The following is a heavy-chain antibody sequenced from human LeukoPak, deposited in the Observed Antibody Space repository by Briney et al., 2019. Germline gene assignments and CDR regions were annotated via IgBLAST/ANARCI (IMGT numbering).Heavy chain of an antibody. CDR3: ARACSSTSCEWDY. J-gene: IGHJ4*02. Sequence: GSSVKVSCKASGGTFSSYAISWVRQAPGQGLEWMGRIIPILGIANYAQKFQGRVTMTTDTSTSTAYMELRSLRSDDTAVYYCARACSSTSCEWDYWGQGTLVTVSS. CDR1: GGTFSSYA. D-gene: IGHD2-2*01. CDR2: IIPILGIA. V-gene: IGHV1-69*04.